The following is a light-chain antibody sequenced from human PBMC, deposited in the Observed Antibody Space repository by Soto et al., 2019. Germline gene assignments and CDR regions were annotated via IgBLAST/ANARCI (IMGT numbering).Light chain of an antibody. V-gene: IGLV1-40*01. CDR2: GNS. CDR1: TPKIGAGYD. Sequence: QSVLTQPPSLPGPPGQRVTTSGTGSTPKIGAGYDVHWYQQLPGTAPKLLIYGNSNRPSGVPDRFSGSKSGTSASLAITGLQAEDEADYYCQSYDSSLSGSVFGGGTKLTVL. CDR3: QSYDSSLSGSV. J-gene: IGLJ2*01.